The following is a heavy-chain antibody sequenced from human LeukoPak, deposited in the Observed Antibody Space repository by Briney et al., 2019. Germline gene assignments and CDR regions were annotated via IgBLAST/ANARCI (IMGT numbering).Heavy chain of an antibody. J-gene: IGHJ5*02. CDR2: ISGSGGST. Sequence: GGSLRLSCAASGFTFSSYAMSWARQAPGKGLEWVSAISGSGGSTYYADSVKGRFTISRDNSKNTLYLQMNSLRAEDTAVYYCAKAPSTVVPAAIRFDPWGQGTLVTVSS. V-gene: IGHV3-23*01. CDR3: AKAPSTVVPAAIRFDP. CDR1: GFTFSSYA. D-gene: IGHD2-2*02.